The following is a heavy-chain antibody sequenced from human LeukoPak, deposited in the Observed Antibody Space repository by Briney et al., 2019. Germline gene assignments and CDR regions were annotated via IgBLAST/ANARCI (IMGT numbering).Heavy chain of an antibody. J-gene: IGHJ4*02. D-gene: IGHD6-13*01. Sequence: GASVKVSCKASGYTFTGYYMHWVRQAPGQGLEWMGWINPNSGGTNYAQKFQGRVTMTRDTSISTAYMELSRLRSDDTAVYYCARGVYSGNTEGSSSWYFGYYFDYWGQGTLVTVSS. V-gene: IGHV1-2*02. CDR2: INPNSGGT. CDR3: ARGVYSGNTEGSSSWYFGYYFDY. CDR1: GYTFTGYY.